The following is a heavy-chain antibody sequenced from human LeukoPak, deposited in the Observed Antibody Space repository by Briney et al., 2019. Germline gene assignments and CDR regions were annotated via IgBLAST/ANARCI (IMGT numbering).Heavy chain of an antibody. CDR1: GFTFSSYA. J-gene: IGHJ4*02. V-gene: IGHV3-23*01. Sequence: GGSLRLSCAASGFTFSSYAMSWVRQAPGKGLEGVSAISGSGGSTYYADSVKGRLTISRDNSKNTLYLQMNSLRAEDTAVYYCAKGFYYDSSGNFDYWGQGTLVTVSS. CDR2: ISGSGGST. D-gene: IGHD3-22*01. CDR3: AKGFYYDSSGNFDY.